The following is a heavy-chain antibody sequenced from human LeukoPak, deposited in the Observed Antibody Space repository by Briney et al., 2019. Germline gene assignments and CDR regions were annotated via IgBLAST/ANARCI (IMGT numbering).Heavy chain of an antibody. CDR3: AGGTAKTYYYYYYMDV. CDR2: ISSSGSTI. CDR1: GFTFSSYE. Sequence: GGSLRLSRAASGFTFSSYEMNWVRQAPGKGLEWVSYISSSGSTIYYADSVKGRFTISRDNAKNSLYLQMNSLRAEDTAVYYCAGGTAKTYYYYYYMDVWGKGTTVTVSS. J-gene: IGHJ6*03. D-gene: IGHD3-16*01. V-gene: IGHV3-48*03.